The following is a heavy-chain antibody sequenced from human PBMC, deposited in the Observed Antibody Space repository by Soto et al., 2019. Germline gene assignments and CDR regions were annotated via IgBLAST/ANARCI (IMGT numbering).Heavy chain of an antibody. J-gene: IGHJ4*02. CDR2: VYHTGRT. V-gene: IGHV4-61*01. Sequence: PXETLSLPCTVSGGSFKSGRYSWSWIRQPPGKGLEWIVYVYHTGRTSYNPSLKSRVSISMDTSKNQFSLNLDSVTAADTAVYFCARDFAYFDPWGQGTLVTVSS. CDR3: ARDFAYFDP. CDR1: GGSFKSGRYS. D-gene: IGHD3-3*01.